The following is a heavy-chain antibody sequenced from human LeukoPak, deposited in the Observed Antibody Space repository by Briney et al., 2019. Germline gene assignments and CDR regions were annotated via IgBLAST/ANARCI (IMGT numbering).Heavy chain of an antibody. CDR2: INHSGST. CDR3: AIAVAGTVRY. Sequence: PSETLSLTCAVYGGSFSGYYWSWIRQPPGKGLEWIGEINHSGSTNYNPSLKSRVTISVDTSKNQFSLKLSSVTAADTAVYYCAIAVAGTVRYWGQGTLVTVSS. D-gene: IGHD6-19*01. V-gene: IGHV4-34*01. J-gene: IGHJ4*02. CDR1: GGSFSGYY.